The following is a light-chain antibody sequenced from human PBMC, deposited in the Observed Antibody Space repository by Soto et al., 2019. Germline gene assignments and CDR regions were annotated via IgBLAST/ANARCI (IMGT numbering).Light chain of an antibody. V-gene: IGKV3-20*01. J-gene: IGKJ1*01. CDR1: QSISRY. CDR2: GAS. Sequence: IVLTQSPGTLSLSPGERTTLSCRASQSISRYLSCYQHKPGQAPRLLIYGASSRATAVLDRFSGSGSGTDFTLTIRRLEAEDFAVYYCQQYGSSYPWTFGQGTKVDI. CDR3: QQYGSSYPWT.